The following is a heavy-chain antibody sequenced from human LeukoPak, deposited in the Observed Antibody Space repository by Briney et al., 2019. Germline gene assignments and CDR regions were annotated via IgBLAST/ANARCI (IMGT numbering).Heavy chain of an antibody. V-gene: IGHV3-23*01. Sequence: PGGSLRLSCAASGFTFSTYAMSWVRQIPGKGLEWVSAISGSDDGTYYADSVKGRFTISRDNSKNTLYLQMNSLRAEDTAVYYCARGGSYLSAFGIWGQGTMVTVSS. CDR2: ISGSDDGT. D-gene: IGHD1-26*01. J-gene: IGHJ3*02. CDR3: ARGGSYLSAFGI. CDR1: GFTFSTYA.